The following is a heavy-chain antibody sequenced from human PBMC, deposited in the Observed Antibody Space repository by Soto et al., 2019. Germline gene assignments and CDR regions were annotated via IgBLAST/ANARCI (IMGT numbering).Heavy chain of an antibody. CDR2: INHSGNT. D-gene: IGHD1-26*01. CDR3: ANLIVFHSSYYHDY. Sequence: PSGPLSLTCAVYGVPFSGYYWSWIRQSPGKGLEWIGEINHSGNTNYNPSLKSRVTMLVDTSKNQFSLSLSSVTAADTAVYYCANLIVFHSSYYHDYWGHGTLVTVSS. J-gene: IGHJ4*01. V-gene: IGHV4-34*01. CDR1: GVPFSGYY.